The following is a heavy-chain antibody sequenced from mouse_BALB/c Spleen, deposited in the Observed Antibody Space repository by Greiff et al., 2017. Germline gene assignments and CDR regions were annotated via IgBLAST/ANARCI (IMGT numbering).Heavy chain of an antibody. J-gene: IGHJ1*01. D-gene: IGHD2-10*01. Sequence: VQLKQSGPGLVKPSQSLSLTCTVTGYSITSDYAWNWIRQFPGNKLEWMGYISYSGSTSYNPSLKSRISITRDTSKNQFFLQLNSVTTEDTATYYCASSPYNWYFDVWGAGTTVTVSS. V-gene: IGHV3-2*02. CDR3: ASSPYNWYFDV. CDR2: ISYSGST. CDR1: GYSITSDYA.